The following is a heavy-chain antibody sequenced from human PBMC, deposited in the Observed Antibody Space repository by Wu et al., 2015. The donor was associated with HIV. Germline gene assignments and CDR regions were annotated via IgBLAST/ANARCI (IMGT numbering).Heavy chain of an antibody. D-gene: IGHD1-26*01. CDR3: AREGVPVVGATSEERAFDI. CDR2: INPSGGST. J-gene: IGHJ3*02. V-gene: IGHV1-46*01. CDR1: GYIFTSYY. Sequence: QVQLVQSGAEVKKPGASVKVSCEASGYIFTSYYMHWVRQAPGQGLEWMGRINPSGGSTSYAQKFQGRVTMTRDTSTSTVYMELSSLRSEDTAVYYCAREGVPVVGATSEERAFDIWGQGTMVTVSS.